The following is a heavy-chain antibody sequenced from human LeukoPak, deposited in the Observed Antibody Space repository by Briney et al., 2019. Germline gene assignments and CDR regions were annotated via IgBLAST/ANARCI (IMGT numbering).Heavy chain of an antibody. J-gene: IGHJ3*02. CDR2: IYYSGST. D-gene: IGHD4-23*01. CDR3: AKTPALYAFDI. Sequence: PSETLSLTCTVSGGSISSYYWSWIRQPPGKGLEWIGYIYYSGSTNYNPSLKSRVTISVDASNNQFSLKLSSVTAADTAVYYCAKTPALYAFDIWGQGTMVTVSS. CDR1: GGSISSYY. V-gene: IGHV4-59*01.